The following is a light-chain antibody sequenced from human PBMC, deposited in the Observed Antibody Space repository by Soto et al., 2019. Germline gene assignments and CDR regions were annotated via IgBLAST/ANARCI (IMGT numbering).Light chain of an antibody. CDR2: DAS. CDR1: QSIGSG. CDR3: QQYDDLPST. J-gene: IGKJ4*01. Sequence: DIQMTQSPSTLSASVGDGVTITCRASQSIGSGLAWYQQKPGKAPKLLIYDASHLETGVPPRFSGAGSGTEFALTISSLQPEDVATYYCQQYDDLPSTFGGGTKVEV. V-gene: IGKV1-5*01.